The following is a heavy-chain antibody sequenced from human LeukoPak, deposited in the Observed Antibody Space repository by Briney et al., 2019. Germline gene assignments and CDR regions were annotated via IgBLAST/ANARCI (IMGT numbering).Heavy chain of an antibody. V-gene: IGHV4-39*01. CDR3: ARLNGHCSGGSCYGVYYYYMDV. CDR2: IYYSGST. D-gene: IGHD2-15*01. Sequence: SETLSLTCTVSGGSISSSSYYWGWIRQPPGKGLEWIGSIYYSGSTYYNPSLKSRVTISVDTSKNQFSLRLSSVTAADTAVYYCARLNGHCSGGSCYGVYYYYMDVWGKGTTVTISS. CDR1: GGSISSSSYY. J-gene: IGHJ6*03.